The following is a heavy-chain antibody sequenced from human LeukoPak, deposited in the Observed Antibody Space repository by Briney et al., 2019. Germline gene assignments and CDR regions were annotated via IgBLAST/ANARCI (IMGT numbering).Heavy chain of an antibody. CDR2: ISAYNGNT. CDR1: GYTFTSYG. V-gene: IGHV1-18*01. D-gene: IGHD3-22*01. J-gene: IGHJ4*02. CDR3: ARDLRATYYYDSSSTAFDY. Sequence: ASVMVSCKASGYTFTSYGISWVRQAPGQGLEWMGWISAYNGNTNHAQKLQGRVTMTTDTSTSTAYMELRSLRSDDTAVYYCARDLRATYYYDSSSTAFDYWGQGTLVTVSS.